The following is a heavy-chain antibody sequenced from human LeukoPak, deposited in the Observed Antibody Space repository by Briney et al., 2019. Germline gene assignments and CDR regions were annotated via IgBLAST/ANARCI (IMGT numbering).Heavy chain of an antibody. CDR3: ARDEVDTAMVTTKYYYGMDV. D-gene: IGHD5-18*01. V-gene: IGHV3-11*01. Sequence: PGGSLRLSCAASGFTFSDYYMSWIRQAPGKGLEWVSYISSSGSTIYYADSVKGRFTISRDNAQNSLYLQMNSLRAEDTAVYYCARDEVDTAMVTTKYYYGMDVWGQGTTVTVSS. CDR2: ISSSGSTI. CDR1: GFTFSDYY. J-gene: IGHJ6*02.